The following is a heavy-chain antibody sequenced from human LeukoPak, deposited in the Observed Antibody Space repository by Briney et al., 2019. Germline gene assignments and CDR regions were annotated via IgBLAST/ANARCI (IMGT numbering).Heavy chain of an antibody. J-gene: IGHJ4*02. CDR3: ARNWGVASRYFDY. Sequence: GGSLRLSCAASGFTFSSYGMHWVRQAPGKGLEWVSVINWNGGSTGYADSVKGRFTISRDNANNSLYLQMNSLRAEDTAFYYCARNWGVASRYFDYWGQGTLVTVSS. D-gene: IGHD3-10*01. V-gene: IGHV3-20*04. CDR2: INWNGGST. CDR1: GFTFSSYG.